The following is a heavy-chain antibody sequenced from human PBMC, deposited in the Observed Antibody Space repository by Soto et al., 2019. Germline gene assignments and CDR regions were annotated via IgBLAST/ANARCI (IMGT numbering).Heavy chain of an antibody. D-gene: IGHD6-13*01. J-gene: IGHJ4*02. CDR1: GFTFSSYS. CDR3: ARGIAAARPMLDY. V-gene: IGHV3-48*01. CDR2: ISSATTTI. Sequence: GGSLRLSCAASGFTFSSYSMNWVRQAPGKGLEWVSYISSATTTIYYADSVKGRFTISRDNAKNSLYLQMNSLRADDTAVYYWARGIAAARPMLDYWGQGSLVIVSS.